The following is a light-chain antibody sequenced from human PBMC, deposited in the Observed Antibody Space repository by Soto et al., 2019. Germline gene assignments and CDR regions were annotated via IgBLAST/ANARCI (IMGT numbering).Light chain of an antibody. Sequence: EVVLTQSPGTLSLSPGERATLSCRASQSVSSYLAWYQHKPGQAPRLLISRASSRATGIPGRFSGSGSGTDFTLTISRLDPEDFAVYYCQQYGYSPYTFGQGTKLEIK. CDR3: QQYGYSPYT. CDR2: RAS. CDR1: QSVSSY. J-gene: IGKJ2*01. V-gene: IGKV3-20*01.